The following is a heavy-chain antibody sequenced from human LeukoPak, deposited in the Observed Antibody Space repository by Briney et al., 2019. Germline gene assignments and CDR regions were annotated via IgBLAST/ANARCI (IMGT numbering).Heavy chain of an antibody. V-gene: IGHV5-51*01. Sequence: LGESLQISCKGSGYTFTSHWIGGVRPLPGKGLEGMGVIYPGDSDTRYSPSFQGQVTISADESISTAYLQWSSLKASDTAMYYCARHDRWGAGTQGGMDVWGQGTTVTVSS. J-gene: IGHJ6*02. CDR3: ARHDRWGAGTQGGMDV. CDR2: IYPGDSDT. CDR1: GYTFTSHW. D-gene: IGHD1-14*01.